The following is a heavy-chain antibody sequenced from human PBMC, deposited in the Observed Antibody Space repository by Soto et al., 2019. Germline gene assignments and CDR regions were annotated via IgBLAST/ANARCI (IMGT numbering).Heavy chain of an antibody. CDR1: GYSFTSYW. V-gene: IGHV5-10-1*01. J-gene: IGHJ6*02. CDR2: IDPSDSYT. CDR3: ATQSGYVYYYYGKDV. Sequence: GESLKISCKGSGYSFTSYWISWVRQMPGKGLEWMGRIDPSDSYTNYSPSFQGHVTISADKSISTAYLQWSSLKASDTAMYYCATQSGYVYYYYGKDVWGQGTTVTVSS. D-gene: IGHD2-2*01.